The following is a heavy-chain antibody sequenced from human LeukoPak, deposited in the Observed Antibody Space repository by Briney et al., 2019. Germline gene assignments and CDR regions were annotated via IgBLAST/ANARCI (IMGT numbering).Heavy chain of an antibody. CDR1: GFTFSSYD. CDR2: IGTASDT. J-gene: IGHJ4*02. Sequence: GGSLRLSCAASGFTFSSYDMHWVRQATGKGLEWVSAIGTASDTYYPGSVKGRFTISRENAKNSLYLQMNSLRAGDTAVNYCARAVRELNSGSYYFDYWGQGTLVTVSS. D-gene: IGHD1-26*01. V-gene: IGHV3-13*01. CDR3: ARAVRELNSGSYYFDY.